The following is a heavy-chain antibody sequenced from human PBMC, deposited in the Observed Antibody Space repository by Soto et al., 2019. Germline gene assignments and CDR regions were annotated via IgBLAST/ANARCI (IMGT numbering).Heavy chain of an antibody. V-gene: IGHV3-21*01. D-gene: IGHD2-21*02. Sequence: PGGSLRLSCAASGFTFSSYSMNWFRQAPGKGLEWVSSISSSSSYIYYADSVKGRFTISRDNAKNSLYLQMNSLRAEDTAVYYCARLFVVVTAHDAFDIWGQGTMVTVS. CDR3: ARLFVVVTAHDAFDI. J-gene: IGHJ3*02. CDR1: GFTFSSYS. CDR2: ISSSSSYI.